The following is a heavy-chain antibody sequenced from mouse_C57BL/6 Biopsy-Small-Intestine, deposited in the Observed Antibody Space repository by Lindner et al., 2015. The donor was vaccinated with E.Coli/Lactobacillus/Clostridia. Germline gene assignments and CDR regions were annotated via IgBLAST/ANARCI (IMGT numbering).Heavy chain of an antibody. V-gene: IGHV1-84*01. CDR1: GYIFTDYY. Sequence: VQLQESGPDLVKPGASVKISCKASGYIFTDYYINWVKQRPGQGLEWIGWIYPGSNYTDYNEKFRGKATLTVDNFSSTAYMQLSSLTSEDSAVYFCTRRDFDYWGQGTTLTVSS. CDR3: TRRDFDY. J-gene: IGHJ2*01. CDR2: IYPGSNYT.